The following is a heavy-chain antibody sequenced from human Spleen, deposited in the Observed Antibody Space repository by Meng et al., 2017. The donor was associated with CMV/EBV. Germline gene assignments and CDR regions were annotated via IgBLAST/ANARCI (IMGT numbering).Heavy chain of an antibody. J-gene: IGHJ6*02. CDR2: IYRSGST. V-gene: IGHV4-38-2*02. CDR3: ARDVGRIVGATMYYYYGMDV. CDR1: GYSISNGYY. Sequence: SETLSLTCTVSGYSISNGYYWAWIRQPPGKGLEWIGSIYRSGSTYYNPSLKSRVTISVDTSKNQFSLKLSSVTAADTAVYYCARDVGRIVGATMYYYYGMDVWGQGTTVTVSS. D-gene: IGHD1-26*01.